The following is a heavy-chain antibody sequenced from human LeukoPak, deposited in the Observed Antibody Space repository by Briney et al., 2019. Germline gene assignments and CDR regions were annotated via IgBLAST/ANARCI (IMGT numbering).Heavy chain of an antibody. CDR3: AKDSRVVPAANGGGYYYYGMDV. CDR2: ISGSGGST. D-gene: IGHD2-2*01. J-gene: IGHJ6*04. CDR1: GFTFSSYA. Sequence: GGSLRLSCAAAGFTFSSYAMSWVRQAPGKGLEWVSAISGSGGSTYYAYSVKGRFTISRDNSKNTLYLQMNSLRAEDTAVYYCAKDSRVVPAANGGGYYYYGMDVWGKGTTVTVSS. V-gene: IGHV3-23*01.